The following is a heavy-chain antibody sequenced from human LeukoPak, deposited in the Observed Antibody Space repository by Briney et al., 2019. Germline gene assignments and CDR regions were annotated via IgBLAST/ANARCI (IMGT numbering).Heavy chain of an antibody. V-gene: IGHV1-8*03. CDR2: VNPNSGNT. CDR1: GYTFTSYD. J-gene: IGHJ5*02. Sequence: ASVKVSCKASGYTFTSYDINWVRQATGQGLEWMGWVNPNSGNTGYAQKFQGRLTITRDTSTTTSYMELSSLRSEDTAVYYCAREPVGVGATNNWFDPWGQGTLVTVSS. CDR3: AREPVGVGATNNWFDP. D-gene: IGHD1-26*01.